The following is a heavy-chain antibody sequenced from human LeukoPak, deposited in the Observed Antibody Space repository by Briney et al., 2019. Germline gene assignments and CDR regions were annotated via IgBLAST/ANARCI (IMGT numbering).Heavy chain of an antibody. CDR1: GGTFSSYA. J-gene: IGHJ4*02. CDR3: ARESIAARPNFDY. Sequence: ASVKVSCKASGGTFSSYAISWVRQAPGQGLEWMGGIIPIFGTANYAQKFQGRVTITRDTSASTAYMELSSLRSEDTAVYYCARESIAARPNFDYWGQGTLVTVSS. D-gene: IGHD6-6*01. V-gene: IGHV1-69*05. CDR2: IIPIFGTA.